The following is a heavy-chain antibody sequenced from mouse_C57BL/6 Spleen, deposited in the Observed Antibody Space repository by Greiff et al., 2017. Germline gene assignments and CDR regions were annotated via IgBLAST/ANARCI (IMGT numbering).Heavy chain of an antibody. V-gene: IGHV5-4*01. D-gene: IGHD1-1*01. CDR3: ARGRLLRGGYYAMDY. CDR1: GFTFSSYA. CDR2: ISDGGSYT. J-gene: IGHJ4*01. Sequence: EVHLVESGGGLVKPGGSLKLSCAASGFTFSSYAMSWVRQTPEKRLEWVATISDGGSYTYYPDNVKGRFTISRDNAKNNLYLQMSHLKSEDTAMYYCARGRLLRGGYYAMDYWGQGTSVTVSS.